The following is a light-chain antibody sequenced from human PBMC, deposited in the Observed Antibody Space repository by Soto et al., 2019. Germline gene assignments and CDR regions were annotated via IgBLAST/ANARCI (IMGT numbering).Light chain of an antibody. Sequence: DIVMPHTPLSSPVTLGQPASISCRSSQSLVHSDGDTYLGWLQQRPGQPLILLIYKVSNRFSGDPDRCIGSGASTDMTLKISRVEAEDVGVYYCMQASQFRTFGQGTRLEIK. CDR3: MQASQFRT. CDR2: KVS. V-gene: IGKV2-24*01. CDR1: QSLVHSDGDTY. J-gene: IGKJ5*01.